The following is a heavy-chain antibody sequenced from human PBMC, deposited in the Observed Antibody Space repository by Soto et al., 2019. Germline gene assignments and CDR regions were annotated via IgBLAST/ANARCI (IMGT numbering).Heavy chain of an antibody. V-gene: IGHV4-30-4*08. Sequence: PSVILYLTSLFAGCSLSSSYSYWRWLRQVPGKGLEWIGYVSSNDTSSYHPSLESRLTISLDTSKNRFSLRLTSMTAADAAVYFCARERIVTVPAGRGTLYNYFGVDGWGQGNTVTVA. CDR2: VSSNDTS. J-gene: IGHJ6*02. CDR3: ARERIVTVPAGRGTLYNYFGVDG. D-gene: IGHD3-10*01. CDR1: GCSLSSSYSY.